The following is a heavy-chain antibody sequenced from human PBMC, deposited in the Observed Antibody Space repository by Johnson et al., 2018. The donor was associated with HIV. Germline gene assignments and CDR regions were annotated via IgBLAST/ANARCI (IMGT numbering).Heavy chain of an antibody. J-gene: IGHJ3*02. V-gene: IGHV3-30*02. Sequence: QVQLVESGGGVVQPGRSLRLSCAASGFTFSNYGMHWVRQAPGKGLEWVAFIRYDGSNKYYADSVKGRFTISRDNSKNTLYLQMNSLRAEDSALYFCASGVDAFDIWGQGTMVTVSS. D-gene: IGHD1-26*01. CDR2: IRYDGSNK. CDR3: ASGVDAFDI. CDR1: GFTFSNYG.